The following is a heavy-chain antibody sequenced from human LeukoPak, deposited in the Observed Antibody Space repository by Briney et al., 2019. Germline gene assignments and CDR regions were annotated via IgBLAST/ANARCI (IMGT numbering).Heavy chain of an antibody. J-gene: IGHJ4*02. Sequence: GGSLRLSCAASGFTFSSYGMHWVRQAPGKGLEWVAFIRYDGSNKYYADSVKGRFTISRDNSKNTLYLQMNSLRAEDTAVYYCAKDHEIAAAVDYWGQGTLVSVSS. CDR3: AKDHEIAAAVDY. V-gene: IGHV3-30*02. CDR1: GFTFSSYG. D-gene: IGHD6-13*01. CDR2: IRYDGSNK.